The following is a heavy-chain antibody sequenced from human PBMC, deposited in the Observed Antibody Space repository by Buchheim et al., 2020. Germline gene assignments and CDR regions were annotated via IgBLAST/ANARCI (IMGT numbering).Heavy chain of an antibody. CDR1: GFTFSSYA. D-gene: IGHD3-22*01. V-gene: IGHV3-30*04. CDR2: ISYDGSNK. J-gene: IGHJ6*02. Sequence: QVQLVGSGGGVVQPGRSLRLSCAASGFTFSSYAMHWVRQAPGKGLEWVEVISYDGSNKYYADSVKGRFTISRENSKNKLYLQMNSLRAEDTAVYYCARDQGYSSGYYYYYYGMDVWGQGTT. CDR3: ARDQGYSSGYYYYYYGMDV.